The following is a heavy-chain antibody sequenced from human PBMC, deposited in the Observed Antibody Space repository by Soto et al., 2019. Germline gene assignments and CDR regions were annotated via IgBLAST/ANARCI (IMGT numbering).Heavy chain of an antibody. V-gene: IGHV4-61*01. CDR3: ARAGCISTSCYAWYNIFAF. Sequence: SETLSLTCTVSGGSVSSGSYYWSWIRQPPGKGLEWIGYIYYSGSTKYNPSLKSRVTISVDTSKNQFSLKLSSVTAADTAVYYCARAGCISTSCYAWYNIFAFWGQGTLDTGSS. J-gene: IGHJ4*02. CDR2: IYYSGST. CDR1: GGSVSSGSYY. D-gene: IGHD2-2*01.